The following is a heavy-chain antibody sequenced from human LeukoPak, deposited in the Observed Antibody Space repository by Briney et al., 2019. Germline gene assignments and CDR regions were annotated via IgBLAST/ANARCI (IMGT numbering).Heavy chain of an antibody. CDR2: IIPIFGTA. J-gene: IGHJ5*02. V-gene: IGHV1-69*05. Sequence: GASVEVSCKASGGTFSSYAISWVRQAPGQGLEWMGGIIPIFGTANYAQKFQGRVTITTDESTSTAYMELSSLRSEDTAVYYCARDSSSGNWFDPWGQGTLVTVSS. CDR1: GGTFSSYA. D-gene: IGHD6-6*01. CDR3: ARDSSSGNWFDP.